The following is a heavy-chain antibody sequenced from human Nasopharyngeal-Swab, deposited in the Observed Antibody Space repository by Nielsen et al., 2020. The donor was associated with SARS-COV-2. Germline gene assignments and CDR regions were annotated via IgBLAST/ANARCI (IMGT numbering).Heavy chain of an antibody. Sequence: GESLKISCAASGFTFSNYAMTWVRQAPGKGLEWVSAISSSGGSAFYAASVKGRFTISRDNSKNTLSLQMNSLSADDTAVYYCAKDSSGFYYHNSWGQGTLATVSS. CDR3: AKDSSGFYYHNS. V-gene: IGHV3-23*01. D-gene: IGHD3-22*01. CDR1: GFTFSNYA. J-gene: IGHJ4*02. CDR2: ISSSGGSA.